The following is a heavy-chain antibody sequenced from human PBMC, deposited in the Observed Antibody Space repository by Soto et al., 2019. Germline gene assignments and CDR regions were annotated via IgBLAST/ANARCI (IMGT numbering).Heavy chain of an antibody. J-gene: IGHJ6*02. Sequence: PPETLSLTCAVYGGSFSGYYWSWIRQPPGKGLEWIGEINHSGSTNYNPSLKSRVTISVDTSKNQFSLKLSSVTAADTAVYYCARGPYSSAYYYYYYYGMDVWGQGTTVTV. CDR2: INHSGST. CDR1: GGSFSGYY. D-gene: IGHD6-25*01. CDR3: ARGPYSSAYYYYYYYGMDV. V-gene: IGHV4-34*01.